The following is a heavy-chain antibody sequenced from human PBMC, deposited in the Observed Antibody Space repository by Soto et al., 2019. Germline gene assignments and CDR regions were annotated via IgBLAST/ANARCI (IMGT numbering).Heavy chain of an antibody. J-gene: IGHJ4*02. CDR1: GFTFSSYA. D-gene: IGHD5-18*01. V-gene: IGHV3-23*01. CDR2: IRGSGGSI. CDR3: VKGLSYGYDLVGY. Sequence: GGSLRLSCVVSGFTFSSYAMNWVRQAPGRGLEWVSTIRGSGGSIYYADSVKGRFAISRDTSKNTLFLQMSRLRVEDTAISYCVKGLSYGYDLVGYWGWGTLVLVSS.